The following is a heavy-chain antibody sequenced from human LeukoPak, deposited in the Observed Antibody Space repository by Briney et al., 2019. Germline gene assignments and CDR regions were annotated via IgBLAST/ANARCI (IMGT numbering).Heavy chain of an antibody. Sequence: GESLKISCKGSGYSFTSYWIGWVRQLPGKGLEWMGIIYPGDSDTRYSPSFQGQVTISADKSISTAYLQWSSLKASDTAMYYCARLADYGGNSGWYYYYYMDVWGKGTTVTISS. CDR3: ARLADYGGNSGWYYYYYMDV. CDR1: GYSFTSYW. CDR2: IYPGDSDT. D-gene: IGHD4-23*01. J-gene: IGHJ6*03. V-gene: IGHV5-51*01.